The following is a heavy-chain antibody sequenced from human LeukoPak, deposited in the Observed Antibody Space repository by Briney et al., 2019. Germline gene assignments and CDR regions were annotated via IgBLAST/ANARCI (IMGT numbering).Heavy chain of an antibody. CDR3: ARGYARY. V-gene: IGHV4-38-2*02. CDR2: IYHSGST. CDR1: GYSISSGYY. D-gene: IGHD2-2*01. J-gene: IGHJ4*02. Sequence: SETLSLTCTVSGYSISSGYYWGWIRQPPRKGLEWIGSIYHSGSTYYNPSLKSRVTISVDTSKNQFSLKLSSVTAADTAVYYCARGYARYWGQGTLVTVSS.